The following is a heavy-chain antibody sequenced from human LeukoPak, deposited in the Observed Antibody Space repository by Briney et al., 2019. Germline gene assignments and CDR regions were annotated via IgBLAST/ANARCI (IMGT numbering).Heavy chain of an antibody. CDR2: ISSSSSYI. V-gene: IGHV3-21*01. Sequence: GGSLRLSCAASGFTFSSYGMHWVRQAPGKGLEWVSFISSSSSYIYYADSVKGRFTISRDNAKNSLYLQMNSLRAEDTAVYFCARDFYSGSSDYWGQGTLVTVSS. J-gene: IGHJ4*02. CDR3: ARDFYSGSSDY. CDR1: GFTFSSYG. D-gene: IGHD1-26*01.